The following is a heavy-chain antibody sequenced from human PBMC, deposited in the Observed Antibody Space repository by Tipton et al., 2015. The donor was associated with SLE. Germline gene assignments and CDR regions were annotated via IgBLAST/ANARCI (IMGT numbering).Heavy chain of an antibody. CDR3: ARDSQGYCSGGRCYAGGWFDP. CDR1: GGSISSGNYY. J-gene: IGHJ5*02. V-gene: IGHV4-61*09. CDR2: VDLIGST. Sequence: TLSLTCIVSGGSISSGNYYWTWIRQPAGKGLEWIGHVDLIGSTNSNPSLKSRVSMSVDTSKNQFSLKLTSVTAADTAVYYCARDSQGYCSGGRCYAGGWFDPWGQGTLVTVSS. D-gene: IGHD2-15*01.